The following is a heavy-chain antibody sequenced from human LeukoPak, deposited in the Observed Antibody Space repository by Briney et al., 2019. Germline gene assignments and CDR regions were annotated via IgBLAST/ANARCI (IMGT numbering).Heavy chain of an antibody. CDR3: ARGPFCSGGSCSSGYFDY. CDR2: SRDKASSYTT. CDR1: GFILSDHY. Sequence: GGSLRLSCAASGFILSDHYMDWVRQAPGKGLEWLGRSRDKASSYTTEYAASVKGRFTISRDDSKNSLYLQMGSLKTEDTAMYYCARGPFCSGGSCSSGYFDYWGQGILVTVSS. D-gene: IGHD2-15*01. J-gene: IGHJ4*02. V-gene: IGHV3-72*01.